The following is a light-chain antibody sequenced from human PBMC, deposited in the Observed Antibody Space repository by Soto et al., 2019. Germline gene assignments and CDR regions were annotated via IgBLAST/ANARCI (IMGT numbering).Light chain of an antibody. V-gene: IGKV3-20*01. Sequence: EIVLTHSPGTLSLSPGERATLSCRASQSIDSSYVAWYRQKPGQAPTLLIYGTSRRATGVSDRFSGSGSGTDFTLSISRLEPEDFAVYFCQLAGTSGPGAKVEVK. CDR2: GTS. CDR1: QSIDSSY. J-gene: IGKJ3*01. CDR3: QLAGT.